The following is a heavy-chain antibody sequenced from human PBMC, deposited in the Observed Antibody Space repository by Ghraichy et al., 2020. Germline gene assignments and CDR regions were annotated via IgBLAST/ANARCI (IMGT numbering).Heavy chain of an antibody. J-gene: IGHJ4*02. CDR3: ARTEDSSGWYDRDDAQVEGDDY. D-gene: IGHD6-19*01. CDR1: GFTFSSYA. CDR2: ISYDGSNK. Sequence: GGSLRLSCAASGFTFSSYAMHWVRQAPGKGLEWVAVISYDGSNKYYADSVKGRFTISRDNSKNTLYLQMNSLRAEDTAVYYCARTEDSSGWYDRDDAQVEGDDYWGQGTLVTVSS. V-gene: IGHV3-30*04.